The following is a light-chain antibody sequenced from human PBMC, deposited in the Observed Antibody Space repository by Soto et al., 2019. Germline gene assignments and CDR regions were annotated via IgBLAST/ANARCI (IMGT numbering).Light chain of an antibody. CDR2: GAF. CDR3: QQYGSSRT. J-gene: IGKJ1*01. CDR1: QSVSSTY. V-gene: IGKV3-20*01. Sequence: EIVLTQSPGTLSLSPGERATLSCRASQSVSSTYLAWYQQKPGQAPRLLIYGAFSRATGIPDRFSGSGSGTDFTLTISRLEPEASAVYYCQQYGSSRTFGQGTKVEIK.